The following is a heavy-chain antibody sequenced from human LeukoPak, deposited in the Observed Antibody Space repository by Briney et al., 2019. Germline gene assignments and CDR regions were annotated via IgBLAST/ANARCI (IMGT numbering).Heavy chain of an antibody. CDR3: SRENGAFSPFGY. CDR2: VSLTGLT. CDR1: GGSISNTNW. J-gene: IGHJ4*02. D-gene: IGHD2-8*01. Sequence: SETLSLTCGVSGGSISNTNWWSWVRQPPGQGLEWIGEVSLTGLTHYNPSLESRVTVSLDKSKNQLSLNLTSVTAADTAVYYCSRENGAFSPFGYWGQGTLVTVLS. V-gene: IGHV4-4*02.